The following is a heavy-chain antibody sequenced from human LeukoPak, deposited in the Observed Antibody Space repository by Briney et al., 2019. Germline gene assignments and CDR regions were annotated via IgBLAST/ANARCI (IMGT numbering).Heavy chain of an antibody. CDR3: ARDYYHFGSGWGRPLDY. CDR1: GFAFSSNA. V-gene: IGHV3-48*01. CDR2: IGGSGSVQ. J-gene: IGHJ4*02. D-gene: IGHD3-3*01. Sequence: GGSLRLSCAASGFAFSSNAMTWVRQAPGKGLEWLSYIGGSGSVQYYADSVKGRFTISRGNAKNSLYLQTNSLRGEDTAMYYCARDYYHFGSGWGRPLDYWGQGTLVSVSS.